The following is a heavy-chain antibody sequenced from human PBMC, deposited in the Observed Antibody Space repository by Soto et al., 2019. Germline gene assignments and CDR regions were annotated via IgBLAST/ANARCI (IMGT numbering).Heavy chain of an antibody. CDR1: GFTLSRHT. D-gene: IGHD3-22*01. Sequence: AGSLRLSCAPSGFTLSRHTMTWVRQAPGKGLEWVSFIGSRTSDIYYADSVKGRFTISRDNAKNSLYLDLTRLRAEDTAVYFCVRDYYDTSGYPNTFDMWGQGTMVTVSS. J-gene: IGHJ3*02. CDR3: VRDYYDTSGYPNTFDM. V-gene: IGHV3-21*01. CDR2: IGSRTSDI.